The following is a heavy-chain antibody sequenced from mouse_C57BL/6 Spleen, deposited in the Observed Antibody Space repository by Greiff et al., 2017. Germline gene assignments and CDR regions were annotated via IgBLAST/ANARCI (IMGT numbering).Heavy chain of an antibody. D-gene: IGHD1-1*01. J-gene: IGHJ4*01. CDR1: GYSFTDYN. Sequence: EVQLQQSGPELVKPGASVKISCKASGYSFTDYNMNWVKQSNGKSLEWIGVINPNYGTTSYNQKFKGKATLTVDQSSSTAYMQLNSLTSEDSAVYYCARGGYYGSSEGYYYAMDYWGQGTSVTVSS. V-gene: IGHV1-39*01. CDR2: INPNYGTT. CDR3: ARGGYYGSSEGYYYAMDY.